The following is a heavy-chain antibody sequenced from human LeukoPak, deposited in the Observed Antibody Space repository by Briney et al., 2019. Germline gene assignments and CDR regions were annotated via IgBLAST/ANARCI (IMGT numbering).Heavy chain of an antibody. CDR3: ARDPYNTILYRLAH. V-gene: IGHV3-7*01. Sequence: GGSLRLSCAGSGFTFRNYWMSWVRQAPGKGLEWVANINQDGSDKYFVDSVRGRFTISRDNAKNSLYLQMNSLRAEDTAIYYCARDPYNTILYRLAHWGQGTPVTVSS. D-gene: IGHD3-10*01. CDR2: INQDGSDK. J-gene: IGHJ4*02. CDR1: GFTFRNYW.